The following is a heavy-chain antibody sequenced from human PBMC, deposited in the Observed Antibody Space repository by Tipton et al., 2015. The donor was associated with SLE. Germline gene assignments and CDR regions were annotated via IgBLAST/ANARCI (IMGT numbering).Heavy chain of an antibody. CDR1: RGSFSGYS. CDR3: ARAYPYGYPYFDY. D-gene: IGHD2-21*01. CDR2: FNHTGST. Sequence: TLSLTCALYRGSFSGYSWSWIRQSPGRGLEWIGEFNHTGSTNYNPSLKSRVTISVDTSKNQLSLKLTSVTASDTAVYYCARAYPYGYPYFDYWGQGTLVTVSS. V-gene: IGHV4-34*01. J-gene: IGHJ4*02.